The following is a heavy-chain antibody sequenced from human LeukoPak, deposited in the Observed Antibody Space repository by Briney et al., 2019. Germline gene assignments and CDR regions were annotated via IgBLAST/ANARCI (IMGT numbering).Heavy chain of an antibody. D-gene: IGHD2-15*01. CDR3: ARDQVQHCSAGRCYVIDN. CDR1: GFTFDIYA. V-gene: IGHV3-30*04. J-gene: IGHJ4*02. CDR2: VSYDGSNK. Sequence: GGSLRLSCAASGFTFDIYAMHWVRQAPGKGLEWVAVVSYDGSNKKYADSVKGRFTISRDNSHNTVHLQMSSLRVADSAVYYCARDQVQHCSAGRCYVIDNWGPGTLVAVSS.